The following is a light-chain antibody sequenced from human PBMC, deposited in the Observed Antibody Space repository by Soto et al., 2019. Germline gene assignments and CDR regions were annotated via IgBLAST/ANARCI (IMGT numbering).Light chain of an antibody. CDR1: QSVSSTS. J-gene: IGKJ1*01. Sequence: EIVLTQSPGTLSFSPGERATLSCRASQSVSSTSLAWYQQKPGQAPRLLIYGASNRATGIPDRFSGSGSGTDVTLTIRRLESEDFAVYYCQQYDNSTPFTFGQGTKVEIK. CDR2: GAS. CDR3: QQYDNSTPFT. V-gene: IGKV3-20*01.